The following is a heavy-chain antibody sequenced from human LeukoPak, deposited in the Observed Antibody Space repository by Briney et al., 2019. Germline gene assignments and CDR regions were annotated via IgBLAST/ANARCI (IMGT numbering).Heavy chain of an antibody. CDR1: GGSISSYY. Sequence: SETLSLTCTVSGGSISSYYWNWIRQPAGKGLEWIGRIQASGSTNYNPSLKSRITVSVDTSKNQFSLKLTSVTAADTAAYYCARDGGSGWYNYWGQGTLVTVSS. CDR2: IQASGST. CDR3: ARDGGSGWYNY. V-gene: IGHV4-4*07. D-gene: IGHD6-19*01. J-gene: IGHJ4*02.